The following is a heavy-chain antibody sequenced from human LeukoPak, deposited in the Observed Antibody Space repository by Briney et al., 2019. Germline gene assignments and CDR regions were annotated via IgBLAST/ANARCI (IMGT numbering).Heavy chain of an antibody. CDR1: GFTFSSYA. J-gene: IGHJ3*02. Sequence: GGSLRLTCAASGFTFSSYAMSWVRQAPGKGLEWVSAISGSGGSTYYADSVKGRFTISRDNSKNTLYLQMNSLRAEDTAVYYCASHDFWSGYYWYAFDIWGQGTMVTVSS. CDR2: ISGSGGST. V-gene: IGHV3-23*01. D-gene: IGHD3-3*01. CDR3: ASHDFWSGYYWYAFDI.